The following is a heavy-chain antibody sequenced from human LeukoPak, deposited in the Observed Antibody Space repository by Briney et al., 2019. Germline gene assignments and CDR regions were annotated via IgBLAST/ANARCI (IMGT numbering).Heavy chain of an antibody. CDR1: GYTFTGYY. CDR3: ARDQGRIYPIYDSSGYFDY. D-gene: IGHD3-22*01. CDR2: INPNSGGT. J-gene: IGHJ4*02. V-gene: IGHV1-2*02. Sequence: ASVKVSCKASGYTFTGYYMHWVRQAPGQGLEWMGWINPNSGGTNYAQKFQGRVTMTRDTSISTAYMELSRLRSDDTAVYYCARDQGRIYPIYDSSGYFDYWGQGTLVTASS.